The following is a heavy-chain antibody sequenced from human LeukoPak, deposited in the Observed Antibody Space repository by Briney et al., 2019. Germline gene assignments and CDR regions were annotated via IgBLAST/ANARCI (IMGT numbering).Heavy chain of an antibody. V-gene: IGHV4-34*01. Sequence: SETLSLTCSVSGDSISRYYWSWIRQPPGKGLEWIGEINHSGSTNYNPSLKSRVTISVDTSKNQFSLKLSSVTAADTAVYYCARGRRGRQQLVPEGRRFDPWGQGTLVTVSS. J-gene: IGHJ5*02. CDR1: GDSISRYY. CDR2: INHSGST. CDR3: ARGRRGRQQLVPEGRRFDP. D-gene: IGHD6-13*01.